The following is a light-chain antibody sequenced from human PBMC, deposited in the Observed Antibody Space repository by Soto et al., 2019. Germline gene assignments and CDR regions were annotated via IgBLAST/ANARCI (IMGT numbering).Light chain of an antibody. V-gene: IGKV1D-12*01. CDR1: QGISSW. CDR3: QQANSFPFT. J-gene: IGKJ4*01. Sequence: DIQMTQSPSSVSASVGDRVTITCRASQGISSWLGWYQQKPGKDPKLLIYAASSLQSEVPSRFRGSGSGTDFTLTISSLQPEDFATYYGQQANSFPFTFGGGTKVEIK. CDR2: AAS.